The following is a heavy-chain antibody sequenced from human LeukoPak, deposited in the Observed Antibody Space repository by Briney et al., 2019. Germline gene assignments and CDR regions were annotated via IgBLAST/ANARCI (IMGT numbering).Heavy chain of an antibody. J-gene: IGHJ3*02. D-gene: IGHD6-19*01. CDR3: AKDLEWLVAFHI. V-gene: IGHV3-23*01. CDR2: VTASAGST. Sequence: GGSLRLSCAASGFAFGSYGMSWVRQAPGRGLEWVAGVTASAGSTKYADSVKGRFTISRDNSKNTLFLQMTGLGAEDTARYYCAKDLEWLVAFHIWGQGTVVTVSS. CDR1: GFAFGSYG.